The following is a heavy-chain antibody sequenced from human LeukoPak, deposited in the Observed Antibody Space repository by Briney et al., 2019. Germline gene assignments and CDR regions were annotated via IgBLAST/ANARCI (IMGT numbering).Heavy chain of an antibody. CDR3: ARDLPGSIFGVVIPGRWFDR. CDR1: GGSISSSSYY. CDR2: IYYSGST. J-gene: IGHJ5*02. V-gene: IGHV4-39*07. D-gene: IGHD3-3*01. Sequence: KPSETLSLTCTVSGGSISSSSYYWGWLRQPQGKGLEWIGSIYYSGSTYYNPSLKSRITIAVYTSKNQFSLKVSSVAAADAAVYYCARDLPGSIFGVVIPGRWFDRWGQGTLVTVSS.